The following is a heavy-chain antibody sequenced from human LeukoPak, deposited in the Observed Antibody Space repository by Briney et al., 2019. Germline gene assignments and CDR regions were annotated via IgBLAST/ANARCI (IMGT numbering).Heavy chain of an antibody. CDR1: GFTFSSYW. CDR3: ARGELELPC. V-gene: IGHV3-21*01. J-gene: IGHJ4*02. CDR2: ITSSSSYA. D-gene: IGHD1-7*01. Sequence: PGGSLRLSCAASGFTFSSYWMSRVRQAPGKRLEWVSSITSSSSYAFYADSVKGRFTISRDNAKNSLYLQMNSLRAEDTAVYYCARGELELPCWGQGTLVTVSS.